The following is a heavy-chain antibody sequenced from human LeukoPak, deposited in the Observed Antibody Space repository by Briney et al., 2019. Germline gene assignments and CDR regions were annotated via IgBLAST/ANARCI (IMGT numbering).Heavy chain of an antibody. Sequence: GGSLRLSCAASGFTVSSNYMSWVRQAPGKGLEWVSVIYSVGSTYYADSVKGRFTISRDNSKNTLYLQMNSLRAEDTAVYYCAKFKAWIQVADYYFDYWGQGTLVTVSS. CDR1: GFTVSSNY. V-gene: IGHV3-53*01. J-gene: IGHJ4*02. D-gene: IGHD6-19*01. CDR2: IYSVGST. CDR3: AKFKAWIQVADYYFDY.